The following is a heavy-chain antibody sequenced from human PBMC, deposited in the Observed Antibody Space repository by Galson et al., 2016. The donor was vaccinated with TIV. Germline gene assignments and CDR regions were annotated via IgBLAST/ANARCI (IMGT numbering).Heavy chain of an antibody. CDR3: TTVRLRGTGGMDV. CDR1: GYNFTDYY. J-gene: IGHJ6*02. CDR2: VDPEDGKT. V-gene: IGHV1-69-2*01. D-gene: IGHD2-8*02. Sequence: VKVSCKASGYNFTDYYLHWMQQAPGKGFEWMGHVDPEDGKTKYAAKFQGRVTMTADTSTDTAYMELSSLRSEDTAIYYCTTVRLRGTGGMDVWGQGTTVTVSS.